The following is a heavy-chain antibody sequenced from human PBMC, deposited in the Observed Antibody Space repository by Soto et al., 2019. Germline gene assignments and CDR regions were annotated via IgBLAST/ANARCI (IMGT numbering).Heavy chain of an antibody. CDR3: ATANWSHHYFDP. J-gene: IGHJ5*02. V-gene: IGHV4-34*01. D-gene: IGHD1-1*01. CDR1: GGSFSGYY. Sequence: PSETLSLTCAVYGGSFSGYYCSWLRQPPGKGLEWIGEINHSGSPNYNPSLKSRVTISVDTSKNQFSLKMTSVTAADTAVYYCATANWSHHYFDPWGQGILVTVSS. CDR2: INHSGSP.